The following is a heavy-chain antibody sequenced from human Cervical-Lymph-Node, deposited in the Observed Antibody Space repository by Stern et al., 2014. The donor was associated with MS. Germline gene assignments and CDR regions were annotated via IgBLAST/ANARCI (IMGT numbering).Heavy chain of an antibody. V-gene: IGHV1-18*01. CDR1: GYSFIGYG. J-gene: IGHJ6*02. CDR2: ISGYNGKT. Sequence: QMQLVESGAEVKKPGASVKVSCKASGYSFIGYGITWVRQAPGQGLEWLGWISGYNGKTGSAQKFQGRVTLTTETSTRTAYMELRSLKSDDTAVYFCAREGPYYSYYSGMAIWGQGTTVTVSS. CDR3: AREGPYYSYYSGMAI.